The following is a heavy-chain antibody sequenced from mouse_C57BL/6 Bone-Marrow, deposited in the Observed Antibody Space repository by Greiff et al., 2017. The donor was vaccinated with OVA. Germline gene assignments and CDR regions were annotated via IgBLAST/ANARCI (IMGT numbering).Heavy chain of an antibody. V-gene: IGHV5-15*01. CDR1: GFTFSDYG. CDR3: ARHSVVWYFDV. Sequence: EVQGVESGGGLVQPGGSLKLSCAASGFTFSDYGMAWVRQAPRKGPEWVAFISNLAYSIYYADTVTGRFTISRENAKNTLYLEMSSLRSEDTAMYYCARHSVVWYFDVWGTGTTVTVSS. CDR2: ISNLAYSI. J-gene: IGHJ1*03.